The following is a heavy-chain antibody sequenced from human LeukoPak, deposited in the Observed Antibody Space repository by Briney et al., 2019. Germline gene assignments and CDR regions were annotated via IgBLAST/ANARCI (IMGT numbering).Heavy chain of an antibody. CDR1: GCTFTSYD. V-gene: IGHV1-8*01. CDR2: MNPNSGNT. J-gene: IGHJ6*02. Sequence: ASVKVSCKASGCTFTSYDINWVRQATGQGLEWMGWMNPNSGNTGYAQKFQGRVTMTRNTSISTAYMELSSLRSEDTAVYYCARGGDPYYYDSSGYYQPPGFHYGMDVWGQGTTVTVSS. D-gene: IGHD3-22*01. CDR3: ARGGDPYYYDSSGYYQPPGFHYGMDV.